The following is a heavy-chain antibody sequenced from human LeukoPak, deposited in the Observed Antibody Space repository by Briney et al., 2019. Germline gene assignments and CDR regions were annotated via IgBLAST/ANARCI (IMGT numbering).Heavy chain of an antibody. CDR3: ARESSYYDFWSGYSGPYYGMDV. J-gene: IGHJ6*02. V-gene: IGHV4-30-2*01. CDR1: GGSISSGGYS. CDR2: IYHSGST. D-gene: IGHD3-3*01. Sequence: SETLSLTCAVSGGSISSGGYSWSWIRQPPGKGLEWIGYIYHSGSTYYNPSLKSRVTISVDTSKNQFSLKLSSVTAADTAVHYCARESSYYDFWSGYSGPYYGMDVWGQGTTVTVSS.